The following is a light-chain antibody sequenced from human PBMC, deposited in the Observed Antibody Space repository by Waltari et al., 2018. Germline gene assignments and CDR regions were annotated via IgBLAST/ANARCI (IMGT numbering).Light chain of an antibody. Sequence: EVVLTQSPGTLSLSPGERATLSCRASQSIGRTLTWDQQKPGQSPRLLMYGASIRAAGIPDRFSGSGSGTDFILTITRLEPEDFAVYYCQNYERLPVTFGQGTKVEIK. V-gene: IGKV3-20*01. J-gene: IGKJ1*01. CDR1: QSIGRT. CDR3: QNYERLPVT. CDR2: GAS.